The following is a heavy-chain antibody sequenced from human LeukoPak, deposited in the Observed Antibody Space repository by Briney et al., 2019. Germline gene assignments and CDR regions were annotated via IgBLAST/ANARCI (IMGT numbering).Heavy chain of an antibody. D-gene: IGHD6-19*01. J-gene: IGHJ4*02. Sequence: SETLSLTCTVSGGSISSYDWSWIRQPPVKGLECGGYIYYSESSNYNHCLKSRVTISVETSKNKYSLKLSSVTAADTAVYYCAGTKTGLAVAGRSYFDYWGQGTLVTVSS. CDR3: AGTKTGLAVAGRSYFDY. CDR2: IYYSESS. CDR1: GGSISSYD. V-gene: IGHV4-59*08.